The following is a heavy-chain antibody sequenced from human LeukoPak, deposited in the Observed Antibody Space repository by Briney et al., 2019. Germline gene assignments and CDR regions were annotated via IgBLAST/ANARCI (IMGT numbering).Heavy chain of an antibody. CDR2: ISGSGGST. CDR1: GFTFSSYA. Sequence: GGSLRLSCAASGFTFSSYAMHWVRQAPGRGLEWVSSISGSGGSTYYADSVKGRFTISRDNSKNTLYLQMNSLRAEDTAVYYCAKEWDSSGFDYWGQGTLVTVSS. D-gene: IGHD3-22*01. J-gene: IGHJ4*02. CDR3: AKEWDSSGFDY. V-gene: IGHV3-23*01.